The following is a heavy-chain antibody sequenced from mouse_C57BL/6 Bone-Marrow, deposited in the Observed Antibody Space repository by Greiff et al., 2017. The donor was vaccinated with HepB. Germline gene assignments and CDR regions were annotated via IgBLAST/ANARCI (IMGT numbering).Heavy chain of an antibody. D-gene: IGHD1-1*01. CDR2: IYPGSGST. J-gene: IGHJ4*01. CDR1: GYTFTSYW. CDR3: ARGGDYYSSSYEAMDY. V-gene: IGHV1-55*01. Sequence: QVQLQQPGAELVKPGASVKMSCKASGYTFTSYWITWVKQRPGQGLEWIGDIYPGSGSTNYNEKFKSKATLTVDTSSSTAYMQLSSLTSEDSAVYDCARGGDYYSSSYEAMDYWGQGTSVTVSS.